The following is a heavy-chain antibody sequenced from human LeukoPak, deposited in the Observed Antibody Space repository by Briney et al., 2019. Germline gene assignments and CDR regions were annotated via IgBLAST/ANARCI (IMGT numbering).Heavy chain of an antibody. J-gene: IGHJ6*02. V-gene: IGHV3-23*01. D-gene: IGHD3-10*01. CDR3: VKVLTYGSGTWTDIRYYYAMDV. Sequence: GWSLRLSCAASGFTFSSSAMGWVRQAPGKGLEWVSGLSGSGDTTHYADSVTGRLTISRDNSKNVVYLQINSLRPEDTAVYYCVKVLTYGSGTWTDIRYYYAMDVWGQGTTVTVSS. CDR1: GFTFSSSA. CDR2: LSGSGDTT.